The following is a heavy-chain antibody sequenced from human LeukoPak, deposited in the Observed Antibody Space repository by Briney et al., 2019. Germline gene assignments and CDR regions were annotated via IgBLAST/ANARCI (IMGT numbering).Heavy chain of an antibody. D-gene: IGHD3-22*01. J-gene: IGHJ4*02. Sequence: SETLSLTCTDSGGTISSYYWSWIRQPAGKGLEWIGRIYTSGSTNYNPSLKSRVTMSVDTSKNQFSLKLSSVTAADTAVYYCARDQGYYYDSSGYRNFDYWGQGTLVTVSS. CDR1: GGTISSYY. CDR3: ARDQGYYYDSSGYRNFDY. V-gene: IGHV4-4*07. CDR2: IYTSGST.